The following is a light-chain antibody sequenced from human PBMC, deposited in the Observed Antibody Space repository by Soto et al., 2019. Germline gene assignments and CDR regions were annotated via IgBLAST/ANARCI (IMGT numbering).Light chain of an antibody. Sequence: QSVLTQPASVSGSPGQSITISCTGSSSDIGTYNVDSWYQQHPGKAPKLMLYDVHIRPSGVSNRFSGSKSGNTASLTIAGLQAEDEADYYCTSWTTITTMIFGGGTKLTVL. CDR1: SSDIGTYNV. CDR2: DVH. CDR3: TSWTTITTMI. J-gene: IGLJ2*01. V-gene: IGLV2-14*03.